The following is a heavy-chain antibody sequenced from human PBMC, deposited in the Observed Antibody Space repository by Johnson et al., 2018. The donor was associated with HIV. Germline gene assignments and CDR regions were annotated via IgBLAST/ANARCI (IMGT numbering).Heavy chain of an antibody. Sequence: VQLVESGGDLVQPGGSLRLSCAASGFPSSSYWMHWVRQDPGKGLVWVSRIKSDGSETRYADSVKGRFTISRDNAKNTLYLQMDSPRAEDTAVYYCARVDPPNVFYIWGRGTVVTVSS. CDR1: GFPSSSYW. D-gene: IGHD3/OR15-3a*01. J-gene: IGHJ3*02. CDR3: ARVDPPNVFYI. CDR2: IKSDGSET. V-gene: IGHV3-74*01.